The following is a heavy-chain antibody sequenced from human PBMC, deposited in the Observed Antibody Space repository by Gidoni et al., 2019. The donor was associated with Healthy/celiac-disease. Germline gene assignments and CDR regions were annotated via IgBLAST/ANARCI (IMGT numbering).Heavy chain of an antibody. J-gene: IGHJ4*02. Sequence: QLQLQESGPGLVKPSETLSLTCTVSGGSISSSSYYWGWIRQPPGKGLAWIGSIYYSGSTYYNPSLKSRVTISVDTSKNQFSLKLSSVTAADTAVYYCARGSPAVGATDYWGQGTLVTVSS. CDR3: ARGSPAVGATDY. CDR1: GGSISSSSYY. CDR2: IYYSGST. D-gene: IGHD1-26*01. V-gene: IGHV4-39*01.